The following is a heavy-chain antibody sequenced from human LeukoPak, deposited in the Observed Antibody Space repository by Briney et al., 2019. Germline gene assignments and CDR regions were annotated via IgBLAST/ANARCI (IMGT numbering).Heavy chain of an antibody. D-gene: IGHD4-17*01. CDR2: ISGSGSTI. CDR3: ARTSYGDYAASVDY. J-gene: IGHJ4*02. CDR1: GFTFSSYE. Sequence: PGRSLRLSCAASGFTFSSYEMNWVRQAPGKGLEWVSYISGSGSTIYYADSVKGRFTISRDNAKNSLYLQMNSLRAEDTAVYYCARTSYGDYAASVDYWGQGTLVTVSS. V-gene: IGHV3-48*03.